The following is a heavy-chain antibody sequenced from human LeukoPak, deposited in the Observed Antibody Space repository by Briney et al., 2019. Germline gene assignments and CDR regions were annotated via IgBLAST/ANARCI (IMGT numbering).Heavy chain of an antibody. V-gene: IGHV4-34*01. CDR3: ARGRLYYDFWSGYGDPFDY. J-gene: IGHJ4*02. CDR1: GGSFSGYY. Sequence: SETLSLTCAVYGGSFSGYYWSWIRQPPGKGLEWIGEINHSGSTNYNPSLKSRVPISVDTSKNQFSLKLSSVTAADTAVYYCARGRLYYDFWSGYGDPFDYWGQGTLVTVSS. CDR2: INHSGST. D-gene: IGHD3-3*01.